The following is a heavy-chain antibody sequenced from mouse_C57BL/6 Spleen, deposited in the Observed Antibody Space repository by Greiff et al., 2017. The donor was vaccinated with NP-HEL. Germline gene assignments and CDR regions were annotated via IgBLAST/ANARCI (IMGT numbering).Heavy chain of an antibody. J-gene: IGHJ3*01. D-gene: IGHD2-1*01. CDR1: GYTFTSYG. CDR2: IYPRSGNT. CDR3: TTSYGNYEGFAY. V-gene: IGHV1-81*01. Sequence: LQESGAELARPGASVKLSCKASGYTFTSYGISWVKQRTGQGLEWIGEIYPRSGNTYYNEKFKGKATLTADKSSSTAYMELSSLTSEDTAVYYCTTSYGNYEGFAYWGQGTLVTVSA.